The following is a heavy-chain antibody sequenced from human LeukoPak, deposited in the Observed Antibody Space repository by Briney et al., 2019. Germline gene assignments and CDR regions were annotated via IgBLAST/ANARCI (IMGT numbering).Heavy chain of an antibody. V-gene: IGHV3-7*01. CDR3: AKDGPTAYFDY. D-gene: IGHD5-18*01. CDR2: IKQDGSEK. Sequence: GGSLRLSCVASGFTFSSYWMTWVRQAPGEGLEWVANIKQDGSEKYYVDSVKGRFTISKDNAKNSLYLQMNSLRAEDTAVYYCAKDGPTAYFDYWGQGTLVTVSS. J-gene: IGHJ4*02. CDR1: GFTFSSYW.